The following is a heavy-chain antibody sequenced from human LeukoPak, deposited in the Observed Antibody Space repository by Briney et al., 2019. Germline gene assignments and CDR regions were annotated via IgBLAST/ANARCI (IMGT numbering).Heavy chain of an antibody. CDR1: GFSISSGYF. V-gene: IGHV4-38-2*02. J-gene: IGHJ4*02. CDR2: IYHSGTT. D-gene: IGHD1-26*01. Sequence: SETLSLTCTVSGFSISSGYFWGWIRQPPGKGLEWIGTIYHSGTTYYYPSLKSRVTISVDTSKNQFSLKLTSVTAADTAVYYCARMGVGATTEGDYWGQGTLVTVSS. CDR3: ARMGVGATTEGDY.